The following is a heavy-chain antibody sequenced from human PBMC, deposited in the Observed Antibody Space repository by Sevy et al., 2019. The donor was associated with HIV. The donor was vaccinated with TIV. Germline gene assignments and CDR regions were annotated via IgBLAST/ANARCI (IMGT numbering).Heavy chain of an antibody. D-gene: IGHD6-13*01. CDR1: GLTFSNFG. J-gene: IGHJ4*02. CDR2: IRYDGSDK. CDR3: SKDLAGPGRRYFDY. V-gene: IGHV3-30*02. Sequence: GGSLRLSCTASGLTFSNFGMHWVRQVPGKGLEWVTVIRYDGSDKYYAASVKGRFTISRDDSKNTLYLQMDSLRAEDTAIYYCSKDLAGPGRRYFDYWGQGTLVTVSS.